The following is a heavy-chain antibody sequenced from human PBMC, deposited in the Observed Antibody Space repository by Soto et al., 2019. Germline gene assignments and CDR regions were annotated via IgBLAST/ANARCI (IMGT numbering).Heavy chain of an antibody. Sequence: EVQLLESGGGLVQPGGSLRVSCAASGFPFSTYAMRWVRQAPGKGPECVSGITGAGGSTLYADSVKGRFLISRDNLKNTLFLQMNSLTAEDTAVYYCARVGSAAGYYYMDVWGKGTTVTVSS. J-gene: IGHJ6*03. V-gene: IGHV3-23*01. D-gene: IGHD3-16*01. CDR1: GFPFSTYA. CDR2: ITGAGGST. CDR3: ARVGSAAGYYYMDV.